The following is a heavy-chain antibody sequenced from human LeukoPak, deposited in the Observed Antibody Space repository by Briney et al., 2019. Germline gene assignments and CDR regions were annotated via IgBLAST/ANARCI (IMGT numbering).Heavy chain of an antibody. CDR2: IISIGSTI. J-gene: IGHJ4*02. CDR3: ARSCRDYDYVWGSPRPFDY. Sequence: GGSLRLSCAASGFTFSDYYMSWIRQAPGKGLECVSYIISIGSTIYYADSVKGRFTISRENAKNSLYLQMNSLRAADTAVYYCARSCRDYDYVWGSPRPFDYWGQGTLVTVSS. V-gene: IGHV3-11*01. D-gene: IGHD3-16*01. CDR1: GFTFSDYY.